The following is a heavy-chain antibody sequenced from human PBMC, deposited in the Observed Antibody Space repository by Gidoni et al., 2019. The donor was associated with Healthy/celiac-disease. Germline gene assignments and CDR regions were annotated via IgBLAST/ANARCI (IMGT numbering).Heavy chain of an antibody. V-gene: IGHV3-30-3*01. Sequence: QVQLVESGGGVVQPGRSLRLSCAASGFTFSSYAMHWVRQAPGKGLEWVAVISYDGSNKYYADSVKGRFTISRDNSKNTLYLQMNSLRAEDTAVYYCARAKLYDSSGWAFDLWGRGTLVTVSS. CDR2: ISYDGSNK. CDR1: GFTFSSYA. J-gene: IGHJ2*01. D-gene: IGHD3-22*01. CDR3: ARAKLYDSSGWAFDL.